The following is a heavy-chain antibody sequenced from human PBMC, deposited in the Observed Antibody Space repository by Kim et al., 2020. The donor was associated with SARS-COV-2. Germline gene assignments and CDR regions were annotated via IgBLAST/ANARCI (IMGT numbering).Heavy chain of an antibody. D-gene: IGHD2-15*01. V-gene: IGHV4-34*01. CDR3: ARGRVVVAAESFDY. J-gene: IGHJ4*02. Sequence: SETLSLTCAVYGGSFSGYYWSWIRQPPGKGLEWIGEINHSGGTNYNPSLKSRVTISVDTSKNQFSLKLSSVTAADTAVYYCARGRVVVAAESFDYWGQGTLGTVSS. CDR2: INHSGGT. CDR1: GGSFSGYY.